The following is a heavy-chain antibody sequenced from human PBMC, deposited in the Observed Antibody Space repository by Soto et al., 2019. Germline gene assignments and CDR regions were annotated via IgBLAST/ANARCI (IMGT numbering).Heavy chain of an antibody. CDR3: ARDPAIAAPCRGLGDY. Sequence: QVQLVQSGAEVKKPGASVKVSCKASGYTFTTYGISWVRQAPGQGLEWMGWIDTYTGNTNYVQKLQDRVTMTTDTHTSTVYMELWSLRCDDTAVYYCARDPAIAAPCRGLGDYWGQGTHVTVSS. V-gene: IGHV1-18*01. CDR2: IDTYTGNT. D-gene: IGHD6-13*01. CDR1: GYTFTTYG. J-gene: IGHJ4*02.